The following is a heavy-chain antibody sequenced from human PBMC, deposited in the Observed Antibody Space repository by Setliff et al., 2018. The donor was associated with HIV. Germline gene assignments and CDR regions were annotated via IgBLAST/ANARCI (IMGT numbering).Heavy chain of an antibody. Sequence: SVKVSCKASGYSFTDYYIHWVRQAPGQGLEWMGGIIPIFGTANYAQKFQGRVTITADESTSTAYMELSSLRSEDTAVYYCARDLKDDGADPWGQGTLVTVSS. D-gene: IGHD1-1*01. V-gene: IGHV1-69*13. J-gene: IGHJ5*02. CDR3: ARDLKDDGADP. CDR2: IIPIFGTA. CDR1: GYSFTDYY.